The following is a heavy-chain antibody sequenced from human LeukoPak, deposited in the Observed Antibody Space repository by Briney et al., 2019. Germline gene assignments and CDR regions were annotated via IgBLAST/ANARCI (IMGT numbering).Heavy chain of an antibody. D-gene: IGHD4-11*01. CDR2: IHSSGST. V-gene: IGHV4-4*07. CDR1: GGSISNYY. J-gene: IGHJ5*02. CDR3: ARDKSDYPYNWFDP. Sequence: SETLSLTCTVSGGSISNYYWSWIRQPAGKGLEWIGRIHSSGSTNYNPSLKSRVTVSVDTSKNQFSLNLSSVTAADTAVYYCARDKSDYPYNWFDPWGQGILVTVSS.